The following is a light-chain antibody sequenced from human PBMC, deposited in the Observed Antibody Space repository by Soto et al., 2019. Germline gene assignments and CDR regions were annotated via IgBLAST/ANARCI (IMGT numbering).Light chain of an antibody. CDR3: QQYGSSGT. Sequence: DIQMTQSPSTLSASVGDRVTITCRASQRISNWLAWYQQKAGKAPKLLIYDASSLKSGVPSRFSGSGSGTEFTLTISSLQPDDFAVYYCQQYGSSGTFGQGTKVDI. CDR2: DAS. J-gene: IGKJ1*01. V-gene: IGKV1-5*01. CDR1: QRISNW.